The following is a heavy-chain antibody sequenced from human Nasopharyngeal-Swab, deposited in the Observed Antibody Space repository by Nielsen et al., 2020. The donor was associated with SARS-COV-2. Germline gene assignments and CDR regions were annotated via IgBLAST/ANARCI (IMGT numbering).Heavy chain of an antibody. Sequence: GGSLRLSCAASGFTFGSYVIHWVRQAPGKGLEWVAFMSYDGTNTYYADSVKGRFTISRDNSKNTVYLQMNSLRADDTAVYYCARIRSSGWYPFDLDYWGQGTLVTVSS. V-gene: IGHV3-30*04. CDR1: GFTFGSYV. J-gene: IGHJ4*02. CDR2: MSYDGTNT. D-gene: IGHD6-19*01. CDR3: ARIRSSGWYPFDLDY.